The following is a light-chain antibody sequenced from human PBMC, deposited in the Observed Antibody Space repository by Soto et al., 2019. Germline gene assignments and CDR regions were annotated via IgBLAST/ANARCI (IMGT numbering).Light chain of an antibody. Sequence: EIVLTQSPGTLSLSPGERATLSCGASQSVGSSSLAWYQQRPGQAPSLLIYGTFRRATGIPDRFSGSGSGTDFTLTISRLEPEDFAVYYCQQYDTSPLTFGGGTKVEIK. V-gene: IGKV3-20*01. CDR2: GTF. CDR1: QSVGSSS. CDR3: QQYDTSPLT. J-gene: IGKJ4*01.